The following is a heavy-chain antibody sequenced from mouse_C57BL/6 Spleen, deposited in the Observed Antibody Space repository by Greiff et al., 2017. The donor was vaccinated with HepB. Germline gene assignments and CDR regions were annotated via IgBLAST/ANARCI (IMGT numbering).Heavy chain of an antibody. Sequence: QVQLQQSGPELVKPGASVKMSCKASGYTFTSYTMHWVKQRPGQGLEWIGYINPSSGYTKYNQKFKDKATLTADKSSSTAYMQLSSLTSEDSAVYYCARSPPGYFDVWGTGTTVTVSS. J-gene: IGHJ1*03. CDR1: GYTFTSYT. V-gene: IGHV1-4*01. D-gene: IGHD6-1*01. CDR3: ARSPPGYFDV. CDR2: INPSSGYT.